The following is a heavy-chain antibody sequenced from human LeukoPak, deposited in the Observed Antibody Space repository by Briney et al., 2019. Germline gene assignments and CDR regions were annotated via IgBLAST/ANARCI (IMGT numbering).Heavy chain of an antibody. CDR2: ISYDGSNK. D-gene: IGHD3-22*01. V-gene: IGHV3-30-3*01. CDR3: ARDRDYYDSSGYYLYYYYDMDV. J-gene: IGHJ6*02. Sequence: PGGSLRLSCAASGFTFSSYAMNWVRQAPGKGLERVAVISYDGSNKYYVDSVKGRFTISRDNSKNTLYLQMNSLRSEDTAVYYCARDRDYYDSSGYYLYYYYDMDVWGQGTTVTVSS. CDR1: GFTFSSYA.